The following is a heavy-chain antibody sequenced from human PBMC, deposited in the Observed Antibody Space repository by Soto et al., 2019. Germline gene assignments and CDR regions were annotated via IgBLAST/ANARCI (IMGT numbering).Heavy chain of an antibody. J-gene: IGHJ4*02. CDR3: ARGRDDIWPGPTHSFDY. CDR2: INHSGST. Sequence: SETLSLTCAVYGGSFSGYYWSWIRQPPGKGLEWIGEINHSGSTNYSPSLKSRVTISVDTSKNQFSLKLSSVTAADTAVYYCARGRDDIWPGPTHSFDYWGQGTLVTVSS. V-gene: IGHV4-34*01. D-gene: IGHD3-9*01. CDR1: GGSFSGYY.